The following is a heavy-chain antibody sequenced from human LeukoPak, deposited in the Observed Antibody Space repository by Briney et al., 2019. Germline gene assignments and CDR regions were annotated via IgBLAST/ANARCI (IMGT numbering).Heavy chain of an antibody. J-gene: IGHJ6*02. CDR3: AREWLVRYYYYGMDV. Sequence: GASVKVSCTASGYTFTGYYMHWVRQAPGQGLEWMGWINPNSGGTNYAQKFQGRVTMTRDTSISTAYMELSRLRSDDTAVYYCAREWLVRYYYYGMDVWGQGTTVTVSS. D-gene: IGHD6-19*01. V-gene: IGHV1-2*02. CDR1: GYTFTGYY. CDR2: INPNSGGT.